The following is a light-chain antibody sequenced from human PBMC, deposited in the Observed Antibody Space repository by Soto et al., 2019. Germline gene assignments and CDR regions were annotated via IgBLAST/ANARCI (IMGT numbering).Light chain of an antibody. V-gene: IGKV1-39*01. CDR2: EAS. J-gene: IGKJ1*01. Sequence: DIQMTQSPSSLSASVGDRVTITCRASQTSATYINWYQQKSGSAPRLLIYEASGLQSGVPSRFSGSGSGTHFVLTISNFQPEDSATYFCQQTYTNPQTFGHGTKVDI. CDR3: QQTYTNPQT. CDR1: QTSATY.